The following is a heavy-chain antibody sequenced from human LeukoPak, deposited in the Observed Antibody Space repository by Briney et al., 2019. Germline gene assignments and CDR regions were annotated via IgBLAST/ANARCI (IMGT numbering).Heavy chain of an antibody. CDR1: GYTLTELS. D-gene: IGHD2-2*02. CDR3: ATKTAAIISPGNWFDP. Sequence: ASVKVSCKVSGYTLTELSMHWVRQAPGKGLEWMGGFDPEDGEATYAQKFQGRVTMTEDTPTDTAYMELSSLRSEDTAVYYCATKTAAIISPGNWFDPWGQGTLVTVSS. V-gene: IGHV1-24*01. CDR2: FDPEDGEA. J-gene: IGHJ5*02.